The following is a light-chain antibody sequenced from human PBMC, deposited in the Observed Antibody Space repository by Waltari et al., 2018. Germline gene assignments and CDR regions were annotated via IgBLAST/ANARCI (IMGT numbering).Light chain of an antibody. V-gene: IGLV2-11*01. Sequence: QSALTQPRSVSGSPGQSVTLSCTGTNSDVGAYHYVSWYQQRPRKAPKLVIYDVDKRPSGVPDRFSGSKAGNTASLTISGLQTDDEADYYCCSYAGRYTSVFGGGTKVTVL. CDR2: DVD. J-gene: IGLJ2*01. CDR1: NSDVGAYHY. CDR3: CSYAGRYTSV.